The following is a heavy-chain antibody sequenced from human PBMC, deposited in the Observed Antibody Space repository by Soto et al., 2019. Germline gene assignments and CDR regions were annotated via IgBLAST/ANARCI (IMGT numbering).Heavy chain of an antibody. V-gene: IGHV3-23*01. J-gene: IGHJ4*02. CDR1: GFTFSSYA. D-gene: IGHD3-22*01. CDR3: AKVPYYYDSSGYYYTYYFDY. CDR2: ISGSGGST. Sequence: GGSLRLSCAASGFTFSSYAMSWVRQAPGKGLEWVSAISGSGGSTYYADSVKGRFTISRANSKHTLYLQMNSLRAEDTAVYYCAKVPYYYDSSGYYYTYYFDYWGQGTLVTVSS.